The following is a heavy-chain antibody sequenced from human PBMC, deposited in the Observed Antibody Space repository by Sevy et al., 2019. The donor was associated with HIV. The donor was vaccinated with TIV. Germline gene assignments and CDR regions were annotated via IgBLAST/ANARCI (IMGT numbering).Heavy chain of an antibody. Sequence: GGSLRLSCAASGFTFSSYAMSWVHQAPGKGLEWVSAISGSGGSTYYEDSVKGRFTISRDNSKNTLYLQMNSLRAEDTAVYYCAKVGSSGYYSVSGFDYWGQGTLVTVSS. CDR3: AKVGSSGYYSVSGFDY. CDR1: GFTFSSYA. V-gene: IGHV3-23*01. CDR2: ISGSGGST. J-gene: IGHJ4*02. D-gene: IGHD3-22*01.